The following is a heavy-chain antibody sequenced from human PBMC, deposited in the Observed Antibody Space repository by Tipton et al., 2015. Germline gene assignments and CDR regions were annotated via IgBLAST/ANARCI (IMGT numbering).Heavy chain of an antibody. V-gene: IGHV4-59*01. CDR3: ARSHYESAGPHYFDY. CDR1: GDSISSYY. J-gene: IGHJ4*02. Sequence: TLSLTCAVSGDSISSYYWSWIRQPPGKGLEWIGYLYYSGSTRYNPSLKSRVTISVDTSKKQFSLKLSSVTAADTAIYYCARSHYESAGPHYFDYWGQGTLVTVSS. CDR2: LYYSGST. D-gene: IGHD3-22*01.